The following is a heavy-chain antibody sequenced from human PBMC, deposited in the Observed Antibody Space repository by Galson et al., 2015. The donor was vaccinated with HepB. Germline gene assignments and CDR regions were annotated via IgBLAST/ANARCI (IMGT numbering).Heavy chain of an antibody. CDR3: ARESERAQVVCFHH. V-gene: IGHV1-18*01. D-gene: IGHD2-21*01. CDR1: GYTFTDYG. CDR2: ISAYYGNT. J-gene: IGHJ1*01. Sequence: SVKVSCKASGYTFTDYGFSWVRQAPGQGLEWMGWISAYYGNTNYAQKLQDRVTMTRDTSTSTVCMELRNLRSDDTAVYYCARESERAQVVCFHHWGQGTLVTVSS.